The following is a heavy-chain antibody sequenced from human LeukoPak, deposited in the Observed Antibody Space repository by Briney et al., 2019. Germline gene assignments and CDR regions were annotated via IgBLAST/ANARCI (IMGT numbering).Heavy chain of an antibody. CDR3: AREVMVYTIPLNYYYLDV. D-gene: IGHD2-8*01. Sequence: PSETLSLTCTVSGGSISDNYWSWIRQSPGKRLEWIGCMDYSGSTNYNPSLESGVTISVDTSKNQLSLKLTSVTAADTAVYYCAREVMVYTIPLNYYYLDVWGRGTTVTVSS. CDR1: GGSISDNY. V-gene: IGHV4-59*01. CDR2: MDYSGST. J-gene: IGHJ6*03.